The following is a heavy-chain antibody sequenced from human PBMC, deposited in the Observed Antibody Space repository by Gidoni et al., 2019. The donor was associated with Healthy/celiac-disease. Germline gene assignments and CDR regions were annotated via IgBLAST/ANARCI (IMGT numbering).Heavy chain of an antibody. Sequence: EVQLVESGGGLVQHGGSLRLSCAASCLNFSSYEINWVRQAPWKGLEWVSYISSSGSTIYYADSVKGRFTISRDNAKNSLYLQMNSRRAEDTAVYYCARAVASYYYGMDVWGQGTTVTVSS. J-gene: IGHJ6*02. D-gene: IGHD5-12*01. CDR3: ARAVASYYYGMDV. CDR1: CLNFSSYE. V-gene: IGHV3-48*03. CDR2: ISSSGSTI.